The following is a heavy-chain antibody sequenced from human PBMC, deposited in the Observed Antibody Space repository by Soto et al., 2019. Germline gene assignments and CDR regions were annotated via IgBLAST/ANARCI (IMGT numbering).Heavy chain of an antibody. Sequence: EVQVVETGGGLIQPGGSLRLSCAVSGFTVSSNYMSWVRQTPGKGPEWVSDIYSGGSTYYADSVKGRFTISRDNSKNTLYLQMNSLRDEDTAVYYCARERDGHNPNWFDLWGQGTLVTVSS. J-gene: IGHJ5*02. CDR3: ARERDGHNPNWFDL. V-gene: IGHV3-53*02. D-gene: IGHD2-8*01. CDR2: IYSGGST. CDR1: GFTVSSNY.